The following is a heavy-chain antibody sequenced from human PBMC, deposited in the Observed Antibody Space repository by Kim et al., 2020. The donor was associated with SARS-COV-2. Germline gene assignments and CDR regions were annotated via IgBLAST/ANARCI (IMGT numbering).Heavy chain of an antibody. V-gene: IGHV1-3*01. CDR3: ARVGGSSGRTQDGMDV. Sequence: ASVKVSCKASGYTFTTYAMHWVRQAPGQRLEWMGWINCGNGNTKYSQKFQDRVTITRDTSASSAYMELSSLKSEDTAVYYCARVGGSSGRTQDGMDVWGRGTTVTVSS. J-gene: IGHJ6*02. D-gene: IGHD3-10*01. CDR2: INCGNGNT. CDR1: GYTFTTYA.